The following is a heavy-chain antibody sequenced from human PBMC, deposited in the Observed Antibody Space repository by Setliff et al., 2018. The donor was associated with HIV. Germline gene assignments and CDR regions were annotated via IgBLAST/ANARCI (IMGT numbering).Heavy chain of an antibody. Sequence: ASVKVSCKASGYTFTAYYLHWVRQAPGQGPEWMAWINPRNGATTYAQEFQGRVTVTRDTSISTAYMDLSSLTSDDTAVYYCALASIVSTARWNHWGRGTTVTVSS. CDR2: INPRNGAT. J-gene: IGHJ4*02. V-gene: IGHV1-2*02. D-gene: IGHD1-26*01. CDR1: GYTFTAYY. CDR3: ALASIVSTARWNH.